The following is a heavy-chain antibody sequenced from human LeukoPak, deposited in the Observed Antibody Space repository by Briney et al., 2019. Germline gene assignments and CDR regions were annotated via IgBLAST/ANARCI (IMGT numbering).Heavy chain of an antibody. CDR3: ARDSSGYIPHY. D-gene: IGHD3-22*01. J-gene: IGHJ4*02. CDR2: INPSGGST. CDR1: GYTFTSYY. Sequence: GASVKVSCKASGYTFTSYYMHWVRQAPGQGLEWMGIINPSGGSTSYAQKFQGRVTMTRDTSTSTAYMELSSLRSEDTAVYYCARDSSGYIPHYWGQGTLVTVSS. V-gene: IGHV1-46*01.